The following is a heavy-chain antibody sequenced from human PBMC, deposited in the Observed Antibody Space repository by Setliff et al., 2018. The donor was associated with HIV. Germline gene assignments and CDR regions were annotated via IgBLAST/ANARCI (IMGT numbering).Heavy chain of an antibody. CDR2: IIPLFGDP. Sequence: SVKVSCKPSGDTVRNFSVNWVRQAPGQGLEWMGGIIPLFGDPTYAQKFQGRLTIIADESTSTGYMELSSLRSEDAAVYYCASSFRGGFDVWGQGTMVTVSS. D-gene: IGHD2-15*01. CDR1: GDTVRNFS. CDR3: ASSFRGGFDV. J-gene: IGHJ3*01. V-gene: IGHV1-69*13.